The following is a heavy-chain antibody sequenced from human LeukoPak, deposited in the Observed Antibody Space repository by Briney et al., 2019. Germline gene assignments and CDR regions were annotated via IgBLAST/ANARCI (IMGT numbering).Heavy chain of an antibody. Sequence: PGGTLRLSCAASGFTFSSYAMSWVRQAPGKGLEWVSAISGSGGSTYYADSVKGRFTISRDNSKNTLYLQMNSLRAEDTAVYYCAKGGEVEYQLPGGYYYYYMDVWGKGTTVTISS. CDR3: AKGGEVEYQLPGGYYYYYMDV. CDR2: ISGSGGST. D-gene: IGHD2-2*01. CDR1: GFTFSSYA. V-gene: IGHV3-23*01. J-gene: IGHJ6*03.